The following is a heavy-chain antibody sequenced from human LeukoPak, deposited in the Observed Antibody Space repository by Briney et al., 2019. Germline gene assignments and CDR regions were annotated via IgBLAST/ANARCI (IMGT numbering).Heavy chain of an antibody. Sequence: SETLSLTCTVSGGSISSYYWSWTRQPPGKGLEWIGYIYYSGSTNYNPSLKSRVTISVDTSKNQFSLKLSSVTAADTAVYYCARDRGSGYYYKGWFDPWGQGTLVTVSS. D-gene: IGHD3-22*01. CDR1: GGSISSYY. CDR3: ARDRGSGYYYKGWFDP. J-gene: IGHJ5*02. V-gene: IGHV4-59*01. CDR2: IYYSGST.